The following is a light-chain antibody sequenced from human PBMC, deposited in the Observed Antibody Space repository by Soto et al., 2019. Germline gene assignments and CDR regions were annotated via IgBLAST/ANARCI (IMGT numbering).Light chain of an antibody. CDR2: KAS. Sequence: DIQMTQSPSTLSGSVGDRVTITCRASQTISSWLAWYQQKPGKAPKLLIYKASTLKSGVPSRSSGSGSGTEFTLTISSLQPDDFATHYCQHYNSYSEALGHGTKVDIK. J-gene: IGKJ1*01. V-gene: IGKV1-5*03. CDR3: QHYNSYSEA. CDR1: QTISSW.